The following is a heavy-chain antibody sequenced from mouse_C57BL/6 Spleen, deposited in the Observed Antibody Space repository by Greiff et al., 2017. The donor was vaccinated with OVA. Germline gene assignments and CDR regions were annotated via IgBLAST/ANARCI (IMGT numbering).Heavy chain of an antibody. V-gene: IGHV14-4*01. CDR2: IDPENGDT. J-gene: IGHJ3*01. CDR3: TMIYYDPPFAY. CDR1: GFNIKDDY. D-gene: IGHD2-4*01. Sequence: EVKLQESGAELVRPGASVKLSRTASGFNIKDDYMHWVKQRPEQGLEWIGWIDPENGDTEYASKFQGKATITADTSSNTAYLQLSSLTSEDTAVYYCTMIYYDPPFAYWGQGTLVTVSA.